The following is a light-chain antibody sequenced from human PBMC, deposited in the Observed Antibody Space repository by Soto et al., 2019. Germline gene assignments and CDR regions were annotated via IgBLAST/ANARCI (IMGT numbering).Light chain of an antibody. J-gene: IGKJ4*01. CDR2: DAS. CDR3: QQRSIWPLT. Sequence: EIVLTQSPEMLSLSPGERATLSCRASQSVSSFLAWYRQKPGQAPRLLIYDASNRASGIPARFSGSGSGTDFTLTISSLEPEDFAVYYCQQRSIWPLTFGGGTKVEIK. V-gene: IGKV3-11*01. CDR1: QSVSSF.